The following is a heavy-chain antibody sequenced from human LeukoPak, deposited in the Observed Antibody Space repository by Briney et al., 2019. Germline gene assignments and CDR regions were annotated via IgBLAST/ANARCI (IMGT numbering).Heavy chain of an antibody. V-gene: IGHV4-59*01. CDR2: IYYSGTT. J-gene: IGHJ6*03. CDR1: GGSISSYY. D-gene: IGHD2-21*01. Sequence: SETLSLTCTVSGGSISSYYWSWIRQPPGKGLEWIGYIYYSGTTKYNPSLRSRVTISVDTSKNQCSLRLTSVTAADTAVYYCATSYDYYFFYMDVWGKGTTVTVSS. CDR3: ATSYDYYFFYMDV.